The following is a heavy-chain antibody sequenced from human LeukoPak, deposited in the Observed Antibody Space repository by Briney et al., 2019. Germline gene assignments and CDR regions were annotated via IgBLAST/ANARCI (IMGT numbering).Heavy chain of an antibody. J-gene: IGHJ4*02. V-gene: IGHV3-30-3*01. CDR3: ARDPHTFGYGYYPHFDY. CDR2: ISYDGSNK. Sequence: PGGSLRLSCAASGFTFSSYAMHWVRQAPGKGLEWVAVISYDGSNKYYADSVKGRFTISRDNSKNTLYLQMNSLRAEDTAVYYCARDPHTFGYGYYPHFDYWGQGTLVTVSS. D-gene: IGHD5-18*01. CDR1: GFTFSSYA.